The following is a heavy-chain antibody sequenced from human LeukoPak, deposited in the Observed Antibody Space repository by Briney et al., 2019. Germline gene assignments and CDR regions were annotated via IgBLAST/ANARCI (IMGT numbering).Heavy chain of an antibody. J-gene: IGHJ5*02. CDR1: GGSISSGGYY. CDR2: IYYSGST. CDR3: ARGEGSSSWSDP. V-gene: IGHV4-31*03. Sequence: PSETLSLTCTVSGGSISSGGYYWSWIRQHPGKGLEWIGYIYYSGSTYYNPSLKSRVTISVDTSKNQFSLKLSSVTAADTAVYYCARGEGSSSWSDPWGQGTLVTVSS. D-gene: IGHD6-6*01.